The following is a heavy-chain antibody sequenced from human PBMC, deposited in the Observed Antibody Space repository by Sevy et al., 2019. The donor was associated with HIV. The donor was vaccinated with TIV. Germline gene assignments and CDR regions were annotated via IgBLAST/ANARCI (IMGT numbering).Heavy chain of an antibody. Sequence: GGSLRLSCAASGFTFDDYAMHWVRQAPGKGLEWVSRIDWDGGSTYYADSVKGRFTISRDNSKNSLYLQMNSLRAEDTAFYYCAKGSGGSGSYYESWGQGTLVTVSS. CDR3: AKGSGGSGSYYES. CDR1: GFTFDDYA. CDR2: IDWDGGST. J-gene: IGHJ5*02. D-gene: IGHD3-10*01. V-gene: IGHV3-43D*04.